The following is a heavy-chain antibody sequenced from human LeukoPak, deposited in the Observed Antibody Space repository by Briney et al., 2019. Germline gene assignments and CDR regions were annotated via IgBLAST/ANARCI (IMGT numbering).Heavy chain of an antibody. D-gene: IGHD3-10*01. Sequence: ASVKVSCTASGYTFTSYGISWVRQAPGQGLEWMGWISAYNGNTNYAQTLQGRVTMTTDTSTSTAYMELRSLRSDDTAVYYCAREMNPGVSTMVRAPRGANYYYYYGMDVWGQGTTVTVSS. V-gene: IGHV1-18*01. CDR1: GYTFTSYG. CDR2: ISAYNGNT. J-gene: IGHJ6*02. CDR3: AREMNPGVSTMVRAPRGANYYYYYGMDV.